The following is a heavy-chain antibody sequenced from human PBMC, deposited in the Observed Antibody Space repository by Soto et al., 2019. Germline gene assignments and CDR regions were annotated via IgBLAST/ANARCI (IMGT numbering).Heavy chain of an antibody. D-gene: IGHD5-12*01. CDR1: GFSLSNYW. Sequence: EVQLVESGGVSVQPGGSLRLSCAASGFSLSNYWMHWVRQAPGKGLVWVSRINIDGSTTTYADSVKGRFTISRDNAKNTLYLQMNSLRDEDMAVYYCVRIRRGDGYTFGYWSQGTLVTVSS. J-gene: IGHJ4*02. CDR2: INIDGSTT. V-gene: IGHV3-74*01. CDR3: VRIRRGDGYTFGY.